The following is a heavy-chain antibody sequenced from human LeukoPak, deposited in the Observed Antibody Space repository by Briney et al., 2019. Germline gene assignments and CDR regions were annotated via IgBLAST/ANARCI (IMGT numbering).Heavy chain of an antibody. CDR2: IYTSGST. CDR3: ARDLYYYGSGSYHYFDY. J-gene: IGHJ4*02. D-gene: IGHD3-10*01. CDR1: GGSISSSSYY. Sequence: SETLSLTCTVSGGSISSSSYYWGWIRQPPGKGLEWIGSIYTSGSTNYNPSLKSRVTMSVDTSKNQFSLKLSSVTAADTAVYYCARDLYYYGSGSYHYFDYWGQGTLVTVSS. V-gene: IGHV4-39*07.